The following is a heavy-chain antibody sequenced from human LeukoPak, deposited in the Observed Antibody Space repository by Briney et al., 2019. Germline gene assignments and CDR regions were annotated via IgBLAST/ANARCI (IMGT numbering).Heavy chain of an antibody. CDR3: ARRQRGRFDY. CDR1: GGSISSYY. J-gene: IGHJ4*02. CDR2: IYYSGST. Sequence: SETLSLTCTVSGGSISSYYWSWIRQPPGKGLEWIGYIYYSGSTNYNPSLKSRVTISVDTSKNQFSLKLSSVTAADTAVYYCARRQRGRFDYWGQGTLVTVSS. D-gene: IGHD6-25*01. V-gene: IGHV4-59*08.